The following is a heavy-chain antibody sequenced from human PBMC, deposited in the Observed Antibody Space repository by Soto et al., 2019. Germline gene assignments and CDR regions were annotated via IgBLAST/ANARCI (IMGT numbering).Heavy chain of an antibody. V-gene: IGHV3-23*01. CDR2: ISGSGGST. Sequence: EVQLLESGGGLVQPGGSLRLSCAASGFTFSSYAMSWVRQAPGKGLEWVSAISGSGGSTYYADSVKGRFTISRDNSKNPLYLQMNSLRAEDTAVYYCAKSRSVVTSSFDYWGQGTLVTVSS. CDR3: AKSRSVVTSSFDY. J-gene: IGHJ4*02. CDR1: GFTFSSYA. D-gene: IGHD2-21*02.